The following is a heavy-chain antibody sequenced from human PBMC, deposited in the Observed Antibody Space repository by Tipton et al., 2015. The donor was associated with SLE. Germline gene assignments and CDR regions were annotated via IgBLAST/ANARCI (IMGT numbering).Heavy chain of an antibody. CDR2: INHSRST. CDR1: GGSFSGYY. CDR3: ARGQLRYFEPRYYFMDV. D-gene: IGHD3-9*01. Sequence: TLSLTCVVYGGSFSGYYWSWIRQPPGKGLEWIGEINHSRSTNYNPSLKSRVTISVDTSKNQFSLKLSSVTAADTAVYYCARGQLRYFEPRYYFMDVWGKGTTVTVSS. V-gene: IGHV4-34*01. J-gene: IGHJ6*03.